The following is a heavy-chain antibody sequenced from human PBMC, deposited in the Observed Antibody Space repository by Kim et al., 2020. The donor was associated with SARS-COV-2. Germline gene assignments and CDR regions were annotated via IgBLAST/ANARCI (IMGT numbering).Heavy chain of an antibody. Sequence: GGSLRLSCAASGFTFSSYEMNWVRQAPGKGLEWVSYISSSGSTIYYADSVKGRFTISRDNAKNSLYLQMNSLRAEDTAVYYCAREWVSITMIVVVRYGMHVWGQGTTVTVPS. V-gene: IGHV3-48*03. J-gene: IGHJ6*02. D-gene: IGHD3-22*01. CDR3: AREWVSITMIVVVRYGMHV. CDR1: GFTFSSYE. CDR2: ISSSGSTI.